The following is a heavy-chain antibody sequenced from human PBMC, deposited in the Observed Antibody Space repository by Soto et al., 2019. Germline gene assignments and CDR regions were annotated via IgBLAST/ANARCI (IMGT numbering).Heavy chain of an antibody. D-gene: IGHD3-22*01. CDR3: AKSRYSDSSGDFYDY. V-gene: IGHV3-23*01. CDR1: AFTFNNYA. CDR2: IGGSGRTT. J-gene: IGHJ4*02. Sequence: EVQLFESGGGLVQPGGSLSLSCAASAFTFNNYAMSWVRQAPGKGLEWVSGIGGSGRTTYYADSVKGRFTISRDNSNNTLFLKMNSLRAEDTAVYYCAKSRYSDSSGDFYDYWGQGTLVTVSS.